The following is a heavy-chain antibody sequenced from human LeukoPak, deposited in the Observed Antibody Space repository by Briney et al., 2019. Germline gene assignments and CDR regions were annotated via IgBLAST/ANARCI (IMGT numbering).Heavy chain of an antibody. J-gene: IGHJ4*02. CDR2: ISGSGGST. V-gene: IGHV3-23*01. CDR1: GFTFSSYA. Sequence: PGGSLRHSCAASGFTFSSYAMSWVRQAPGKGLEWVSAISGSGGSTYYADSVKGRFTISRDNSKNTLYLQMNNLRAEDTAVYYCAKVHSLLYGSGSSDYWGQGTLVTVSS. CDR3: AKVHSLLYGSGSSDY. D-gene: IGHD3-10*01.